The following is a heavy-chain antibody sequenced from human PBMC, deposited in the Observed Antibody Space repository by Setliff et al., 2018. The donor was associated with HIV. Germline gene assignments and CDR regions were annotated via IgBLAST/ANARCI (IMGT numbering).Heavy chain of an antibody. CDR2: IYTSGSA. Sequence: PSETLSLTCIVSGGSVSGYKWSWIRQSPGKGLEWIGYIYTSGSATYNPSLKSRVTISIDTSKNQLSLRLDSVAAADTAVYYCARSPSYRSSWEYYFDYWGQGILVTVSS. CDR3: ARSPSYRSSWEYYFDY. J-gene: IGHJ4*02. D-gene: IGHD6-13*01. CDR1: GGSVSGYK. V-gene: IGHV4-4*08.